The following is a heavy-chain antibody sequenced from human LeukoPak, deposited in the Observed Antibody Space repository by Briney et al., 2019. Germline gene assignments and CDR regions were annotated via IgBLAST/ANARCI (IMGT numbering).Heavy chain of an antibody. D-gene: IGHD2-15*01. CDR2: IYPGDSDT. J-gene: IGHJ4*02. V-gene: IGHV5-51*01. Sequence: GESLKISCKGSGYSFTNYWIAWVRQMPGKGLEWMGIIYPGDSDTRYSPSFQGQVTISADKSISTAYLQWNSLKASDTAIYYCATEIMCSGGSCYDYWGQGTLVTVSS. CDR1: GYSFTNYW. CDR3: ATEIMCSGGSCYDY.